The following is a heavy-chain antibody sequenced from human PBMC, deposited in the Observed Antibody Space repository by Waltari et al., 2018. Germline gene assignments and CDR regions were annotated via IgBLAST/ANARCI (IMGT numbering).Heavy chain of an antibody. CDR2: IYYNGNT. V-gene: IGHV4-59*01. CDR1: GGSITAYY. CDR3: ARELYGGNSRPYDY. J-gene: IGHJ4*02. D-gene: IGHD2-15*01. Sequence: QVQLQESGPGLVKPSETLSLTCTVSGGSITAYYWSWIRQPPGKGLEWIVHIYYNGNTDYNPSLKSRVTISVDTSKKQFSLKLSSVTAADTAVYYCARELYGGNSRPYDYWGQGTLVTVSS.